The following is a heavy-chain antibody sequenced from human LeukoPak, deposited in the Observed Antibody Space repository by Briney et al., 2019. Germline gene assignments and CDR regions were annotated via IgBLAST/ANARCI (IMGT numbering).Heavy chain of an antibody. Sequence: ASVKVSCKASGYTFSNYGISWVRQAPGQGLEWMGWISSYNDNTNYAQKLQGRVTMTTDTSTSTAYMELRSLRSDDTAVYYCARTSSGWYSLDYWGQGTLVTVSS. V-gene: IGHV1-18*01. CDR3: ARTSSGWYSLDY. D-gene: IGHD6-19*01. CDR1: GYTFSNYG. J-gene: IGHJ4*02. CDR2: ISSYNDNT.